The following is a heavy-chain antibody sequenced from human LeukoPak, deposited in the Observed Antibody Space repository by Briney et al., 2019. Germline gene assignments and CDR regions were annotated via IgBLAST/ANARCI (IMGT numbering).Heavy chain of an antibody. CDR3: TTEQEG. J-gene: IGHJ4*02. D-gene: IGHD3-16*01. Sequence: GGSLRLSCAASGFTFSDAWMSWVRQAPGKGLEWVGRIKSKTDGGIIDYAAPVKGRFIISRDDSKYTLYLQMNSLKTEDTAVYYCTTEQEGGGQGTLVTVSS. CDR2: IKSKTDGGII. V-gene: IGHV3-15*01. CDR1: GFTFSDAW.